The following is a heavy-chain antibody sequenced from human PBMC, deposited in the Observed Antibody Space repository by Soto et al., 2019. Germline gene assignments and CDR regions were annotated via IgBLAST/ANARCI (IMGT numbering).Heavy chain of an antibody. Sequence: GESLKISCNGSGYNFTTVWIGLVLQMPGKGLEWMGIIYPGDSETKYSPDFEGQVTISADRSTNTAYLQWRSLRASDTAMYYCARLGFPGAIYFDSWGLGTLVTVSS. J-gene: IGHJ4*02. CDR2: IYPGDSET. V-gene: IGHV5-51*01. CDR1: GYNFTTVW. CDR3: ARLGFPGAIYFDS.